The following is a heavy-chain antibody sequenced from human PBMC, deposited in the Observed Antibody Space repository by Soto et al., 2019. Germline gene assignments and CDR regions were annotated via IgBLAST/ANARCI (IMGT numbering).Heavy chain of an antibody. J-gene: IGHJ4*02. CDR2: VYYTWTT. V-gene: IGHV4-59*01. D-gene: IGHD6-13*01. CDR3: ARDLAAVPRAFDY. CDR1: GGSISSYF. Sequence: SETLSLTCTVSGGSISSYFYIWVRRPPGKGLEWIGSVYYTWTTDYNPSLKSRVTISVDTSKTQFSLNLRSVTAVDTAVYYCARDLAAVPRAFDYWGRGTLVTVSS.